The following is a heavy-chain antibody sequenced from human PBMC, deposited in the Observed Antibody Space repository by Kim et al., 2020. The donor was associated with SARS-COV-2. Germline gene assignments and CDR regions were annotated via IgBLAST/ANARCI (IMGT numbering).Heavy chain of an antibody. CDR3: ARDLGYYDSAHDAFDI. D-gene: IGHD3-22*01. Sequence: SLKRRVTISVETSKNQFSLKLSSVTAADTAVYYCARDLGYYDSAHDAFDIWGQGTMVTVSS. V-gene: IGHV4-31*02. J-gene: IGHJ3*02.